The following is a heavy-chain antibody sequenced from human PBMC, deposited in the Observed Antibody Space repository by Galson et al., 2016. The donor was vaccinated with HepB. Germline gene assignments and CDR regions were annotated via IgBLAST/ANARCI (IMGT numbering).Heavy chain of an antibody. D-gene: IGHD4-17*01. Sequence: SLRLSCAVSEFTFSDYYMSWIRQAPGKGLEWVSYISGSTTYTNYADSVKGRFTISRDNAKNSSYLQMDSLRAEDTAVYYCAPHYGVGPNAFDIWGQGTMVTVSS. CDR3: APHYGVGPNAFDI. CDR2: ISGSTTYT. J-gene: IGHJ3*02. V-gene: IGHV3-11*06. CDR1: EFTFSDYY.